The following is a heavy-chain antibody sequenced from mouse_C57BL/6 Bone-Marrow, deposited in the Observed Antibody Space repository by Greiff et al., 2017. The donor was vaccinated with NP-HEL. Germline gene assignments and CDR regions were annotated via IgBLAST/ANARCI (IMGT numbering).Heavy chain of an antibody. J-gene: IGHJ2*01. D-gene: IGHD2-5*01. Sequence: VQLQQPGAELVRPGASVKLSCTASGFNIKDDYMHWVKQRPEQGLEWIGWIDPENGDTEYASKFQGKATITADTSSNTAYLQLSSLTSEDTAVYYCTTDYSNYEGYYFDYWGQGTTLTVSS. CDR3: TTDYSNYEGYYFDY. V-gene: IGHV14-4*01. CDR1: GFNIKDDY. CDR2: IDPENGDT.